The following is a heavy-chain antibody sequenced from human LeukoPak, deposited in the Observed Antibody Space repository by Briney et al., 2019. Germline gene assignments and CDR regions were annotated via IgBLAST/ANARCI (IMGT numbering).Heavy chain of an antibody. Sequence: SETLSLTCTVSGGSISSGGYYWSWIRQHPGKGLEWIGYIYYSGSTYYNPSLKSRATVSVDTSKNQFSLKLSSVTAADTAVYYCARSPLTGYGYYFDYWGQGTLVTASS. J-gene: IGHJ4*02. V-gene: IGHV4-31*03. CDR1: GGSISSGGYY. CDR3: ARSPLTGYGYYFDY. D-gene: IGHD3-9*01. CDR2: IYYSGST.